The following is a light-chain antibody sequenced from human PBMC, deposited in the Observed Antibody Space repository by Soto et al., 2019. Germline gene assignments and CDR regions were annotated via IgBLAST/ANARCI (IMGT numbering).Light chain of an antibody. V-gene: IGKV4-1*01. CDR1: QSVLYISNKKNY. Sequence: DIVMTQSPHSLAVSLGERATINCKSSQSVLYISNKKNYLVWYQQKPGQPPKLLINWASTRESGVPDRFSGSGSGTDFTLTISSLQAEDVAVYYCQQYYSTPRTFGPGTKVDIK. CDR2: WAS. CDR3: QQYYSTPRT. J-gene: IGKJ3*01.